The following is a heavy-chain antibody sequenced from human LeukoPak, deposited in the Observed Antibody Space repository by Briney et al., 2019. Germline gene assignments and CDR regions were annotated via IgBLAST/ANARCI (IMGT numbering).Heavy chain of an antibody. Sequence: GTSVKVSCKASGYTFTSYGISWVRQAPGQGLEWMGATIPIFNAANYAQKFKGRVTITADESTSTAYMELRSLRSEDTAVYYCARARTDYYDSSGSPFKYWGQGTLITVSS. J-gene: IGHJ4*01. CDR3: ARARTDYYDSSGSPFKY. D-gene: IGHD3-22*01. CDR1: GYTFTSYG. V-gene: IGHV1-69*13. CDR2: TIPIFNAA.